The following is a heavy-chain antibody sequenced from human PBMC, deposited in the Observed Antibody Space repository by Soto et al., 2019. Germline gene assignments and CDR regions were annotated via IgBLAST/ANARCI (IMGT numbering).Heavy chain of an antibody. D-gene: IGHD6-13*01. CDR1: GGSISSYY. J-gene: IGHJ4*02. CDR2: IYYSGST. CDR3: ARARIAAAGTAPFFFEY. Sequence: SETLSLTCTVSGGSISSYYWSWIRQPPGKGLEWIGYIYYSGSTNYNPSLKSRVTISVDTSKNQFSLKLSSVTAADTAVYYCARARIAAAGTAPFFFEYWGQGTLVTVS. V-gene: IGHV4-59*01.